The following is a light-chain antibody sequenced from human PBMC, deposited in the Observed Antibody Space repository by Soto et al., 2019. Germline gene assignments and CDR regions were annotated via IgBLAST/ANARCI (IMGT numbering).Light chain of an antibody. CDR1: QSVSSSY. CDR2: DAS. V-gene: IGKV3D-20*01. CDR3: QQYGSSPYT. J-gene: IGKJ2*01. Sequence: EIVLTQSPATLSLSPGERATLSCGAGQSVSSSYLAWYQQKPGLAPRLLIYDASSRATGIPDRFSGSGSGTYFTLTISRLEPAAFALYYCQQYGSSPYTFGQGTKPEIK.